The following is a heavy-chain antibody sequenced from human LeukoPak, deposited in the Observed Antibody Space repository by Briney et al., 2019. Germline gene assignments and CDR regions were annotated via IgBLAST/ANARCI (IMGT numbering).Heavy chain of an antibody. CDR1: GYILTELS. V-gene: IGHV1-24*01. D-gene: IGHD3-10*01. CDR2: FDPEDGET. Sequence: ASVKVSCKVSGYILTELSMHWVRQAPGKGLEWMGGFDPEDGETIYAQKFQGRVTMTEDTSTDTAYMELSSLRSEDTAVYYCARVFYYYGSGSYYPLFDYWGRGTLVTVSS. J-gene: IGHJ4*02. CDR3: ARVFYYYGSGSYYPLFDY.